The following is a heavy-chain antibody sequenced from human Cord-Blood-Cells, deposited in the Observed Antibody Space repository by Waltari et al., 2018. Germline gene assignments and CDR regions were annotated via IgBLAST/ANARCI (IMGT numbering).Heavy chain of an antibody. D-gene: IGHD6-19*01. Sequence: EVQLVESGGGLVQPGGSLSLSCAASGFTFSSYWMHWVRQAPGKGLVWVSRINSDGSSTSYADSVKGRFTISRDNAKNTLYLQMNSLRAEDTAVYYCAREDENSSGWYYFDYWGQGTLVTVSS. CDR1: GFTFSSYW. CDR2: INSDGSST. V-gene: IGHV3-74*01. CDR3: AREDENSSGWYYFDY. J-gene: IGHJ4*02.